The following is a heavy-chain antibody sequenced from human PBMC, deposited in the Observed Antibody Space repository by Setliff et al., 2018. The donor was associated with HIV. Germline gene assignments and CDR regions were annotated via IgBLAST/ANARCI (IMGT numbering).Heavy chain of an antibody. CDR1: GGSISSYY. Sequence: SETLSLTCTVSGGSISSYYWSWIRQPPGKGLEWIGYIYTSGSTNYNPSLKSRVTISVDPSKNQFSLKLSSVTVADTAVYYCATVVPAAHFDYWGQGTLVTV. CDR2: IYTSGST. CDR3: ATVVPAAHFDY. V-gene: IGHV4-4*08. J-gene: IGHJ4*02. D-gene: IGHD2-2*01.